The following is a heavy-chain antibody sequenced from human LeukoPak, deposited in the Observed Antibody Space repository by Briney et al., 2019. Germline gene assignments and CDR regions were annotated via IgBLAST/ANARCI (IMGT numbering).Heavy chain of an antibody. V-gene: IGHV3-21*01. J-gene: IGHJ6*03. CDR1: GFTFSSYS. CDR3: ARLIRSITMVRGVSYYYYMDV. D-gene: IGHD3-10*01. Sequence: WGSLRLSRAASGFTFSSYSMNWVRQAPGKGLEWVSSISSSSSYIYYADSVKGRFTISRDNAKNSLYLQMNSLRAEDTAVYYCARLIRSITMVRGVSYYYYMDVWGKGTTVTVSS. CDR2: ISSSSSYI.